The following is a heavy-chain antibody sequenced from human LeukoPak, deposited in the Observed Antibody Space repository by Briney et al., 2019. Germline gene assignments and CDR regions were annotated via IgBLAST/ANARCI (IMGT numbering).Heavy chain of an antibody. Sequence: ASVKVSCEASGYTFTSYGISWVRQAPGQGLEWMGWISAYNGNTNYAQKLQGGVTMTTDTSTSTAYMELRSLRSDDTAVYYCARWPGPRWFGDYYFDYWGQGTLVTVSS. CDR2: ISAYNGNT. CDR1: GYTFTSYG. D-gene: IGHD3-10*01. CDR3: ARWPGPRWFGDYYFDY. V-gene: IGHV1-18*01. J-gene: IGHJ4*02.